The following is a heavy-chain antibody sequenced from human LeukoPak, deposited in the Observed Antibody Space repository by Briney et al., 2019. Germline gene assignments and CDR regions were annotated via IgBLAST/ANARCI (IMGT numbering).Heavy chain of an antibody. J-gene: IGHJ5*02. CDR3: ARDGCSGASCYPGWFDP. CDR1: GGSITSGDYY. V-gene: IGHV4-31*03. D-gene: IGHD2-15*01. Sequence: SETLSLTCTVSGGSITSGDYYWSWIRQHPGKGLEWIGHIHYSGSTNSNPSLKSRVTISVDTSKNQFSLKMSSVTAADTAVYYCARDGCSGASCYPGWFDPWGQGTLVTVSS. CDR2: IHYSGST.